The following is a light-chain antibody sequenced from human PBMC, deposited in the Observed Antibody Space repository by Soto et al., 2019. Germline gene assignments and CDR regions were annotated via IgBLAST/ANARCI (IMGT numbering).Light chain of an antibody. CDR3: SSYASSSTQV. V-gene: IGLV2-14*01. CDR1: SSDVGGHNY. J-gene: IGLJ1*01. Sequence: QSALTQPASVSGSPGQSITIYCTGTSSDVGGHNYVSWYQQHPGKAPKLMIYEVSNRPSGVSNRFSGSKSGNTASLTISGLQAEDEADYYCSSYASSSTQVFGTGTKLTVL. CDR2: EVS.